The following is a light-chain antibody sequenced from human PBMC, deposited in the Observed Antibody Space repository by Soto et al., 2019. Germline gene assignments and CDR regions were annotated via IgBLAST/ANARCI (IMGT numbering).Light chain of an antibody. CDR2: DAS. CDR1: QDISNY. CDR3: QQYDNLPRT. Sequence: DIQMSQSPSDLAASVGDIFTRTCQASQDISNYLNWYQQKPGKAPKLLIYDASNLETGVPSRFSGSGSGTDFTFTSSSLQPEDIATYYCQQYDNLPRTFGQGTKVDIK. V-gene: IGKV1-33*01. J-gene: IGKJ1*01.